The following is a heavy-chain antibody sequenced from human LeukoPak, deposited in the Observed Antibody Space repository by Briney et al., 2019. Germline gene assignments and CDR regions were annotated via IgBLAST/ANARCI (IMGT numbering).Heavy chain of an antibody. CDR2: IYSGGNT. D-gene: IGHD3-10*01. CDR1: GFTVSSNS. J-gene: IGHJ4*02. CDR3: ARDRGFDY. Sequence: GGSLRLSCTVSGFTVSSNSMSWVRQAPGKGLEWVSFIYSGGNTHNSDSVKGRFTISRDNSKNTLYLQMNSLRAEDTAVYYCARDRGFDYWGQGTLVTVSS. V-gene: IGHV3-53*01.